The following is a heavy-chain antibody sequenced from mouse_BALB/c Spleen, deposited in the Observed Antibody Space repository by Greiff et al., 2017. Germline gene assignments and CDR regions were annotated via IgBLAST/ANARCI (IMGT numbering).Heavy chain of an antibody. J-gene: IGHJ3*01. CDR1: GFSLSTSGMG. V-gene: IGHV8-12*01. CDR3: ARRASSSWFAY. CDR2: IYWDDDK. Sequence: QVTLKESGPGILQPSQTLSLTCSFSGFSLSTSGMGVSWIRQPSGKGLEWLAHIYWDDDKRYNPSLKSRLTISKDTSSNQVFLKITSVDTADTATYYCARRASSSWFAYWGQGTLVTVSA. D-gene: IGHD1-1*01.